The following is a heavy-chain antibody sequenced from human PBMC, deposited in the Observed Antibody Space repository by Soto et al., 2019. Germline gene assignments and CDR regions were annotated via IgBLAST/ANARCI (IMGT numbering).Heavy chain of an antibody. J-gene: IGHJ4*02. CDR1: GGSFSGYY. CDR2: INHSGST. V-gene: IGHV4-34*01. D-gene: IGHD3-10*01. CDR3: AREGAWSRGRYGSGSYYNEWHR. Sequence: QLSETLSLTCAVYGGSFSGYYWSWIRQPPGKGLEWIGEINHSGSTNYNPSLKSRVTISVDTSKNQFSLKLSSVTAADTAVYYCAREGAWSRGRYGSGSYYNEWHRWGQGTLVTVSS.